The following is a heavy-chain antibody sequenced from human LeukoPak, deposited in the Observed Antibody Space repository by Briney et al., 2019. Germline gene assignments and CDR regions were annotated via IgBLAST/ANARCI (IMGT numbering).Heavy chain of an antibody. V-gene: IGHV1-8*01. Sequence: ASVKASCKASGYTFTSYDINWVRQATGQGLEWMGWMNPNSGNTGYAQKFQGRVTMTRNTSISTAYMELSSLRSEDTAVYYCARVVVLEWLAPIPDYWGQGTLVTVSS. D-gene: IGHD3-3*01. J-gene: IGHJ4*02. CDR1: GYTFTSYD. CDR3: ARVVVLEWLAPIPDY. CDR2: MNPNSGNT.